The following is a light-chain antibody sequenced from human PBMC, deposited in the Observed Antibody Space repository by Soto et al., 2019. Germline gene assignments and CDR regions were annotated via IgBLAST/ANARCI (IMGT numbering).Light chain of an antibody. J-gene: IGKJ5*01. CDR1: QSVSNN. CDR3: QQHNNWPPIT. CDR2: GSS. Sequence: EIVMTQSPATLSVSPGERVTLSLMASQSVSNNLVWYQQKPGQAPRLLMYGSSIRATGIPARFSGSGSGTEFTLTISSLQSEDFAVYYCQQHNNWPPITFGQGTRLEIK. V-gene: IGKV3-15*01.